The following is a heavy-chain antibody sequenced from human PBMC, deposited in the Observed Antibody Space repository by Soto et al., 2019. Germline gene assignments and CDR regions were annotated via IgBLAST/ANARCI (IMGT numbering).Heavy chain of an antibody. CDR3: ARVVPAAMYYYYGMDV. D-gene: IGHD2-2*01. CDR1: GFTFSTYA. J-gene: IGHJ6*02. V-gene: IGHV3-30*03. Sequence: QVQLVESGGGVVQPGRSLRLSCAASGFTFSTYAMHWVRQAPGKGLEWVAVLSYDGSNKYYADSVKGRFTISRDNSKNMLYLQMNSLSAEDTAVYYCARVVPAAMYYYYGMDVWGQGTTVTVSS. CDR2: LSYDGSNK.